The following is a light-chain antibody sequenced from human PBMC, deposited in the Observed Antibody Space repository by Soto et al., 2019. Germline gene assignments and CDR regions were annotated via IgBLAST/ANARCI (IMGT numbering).Light chain of an antibody. CDR1: SSDVGGYNY. CDR2: DVT. V-gene: IGLV2-14*03. J-gene: IGLJ1*01. CDR3: SSYTTSNPRQIG. Sequence: QSALTQPASVSGSPGQSITISCTGTSSDVGGYNYVSWYQHHPGKAPKLIIYDVTNRPSGVSNPFSGSKSGNTASLTISGLQPEDESDYYCSSYTTSNPRQIGFGTGTKLTVL.